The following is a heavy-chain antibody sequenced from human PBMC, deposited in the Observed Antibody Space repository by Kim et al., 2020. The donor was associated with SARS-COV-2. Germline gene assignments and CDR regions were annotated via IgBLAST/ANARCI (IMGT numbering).Heavy chain of an antibody. Sequence: ASVKVSCKASGYTFTGYYMHWVRQAPGQGLEWMGRINPNSGGTNYAQKFQGRVTMTRDTSISTAYMELSRLRSDDTAVYYCARERANCSGGSCHYYGMDVWGQGTTVTVSS. CDR1: GYTFTGYY. CDR2: INPNSGGT. D-gene: IGHD2-15*01. V-gene: IGHV1-2*06. J-gene: IGHJ6*02. CDR3: ARERANCSGGSCHYYGMDV.